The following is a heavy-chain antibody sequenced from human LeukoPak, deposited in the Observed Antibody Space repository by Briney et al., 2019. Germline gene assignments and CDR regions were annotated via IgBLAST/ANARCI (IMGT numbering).Heavy chain of an antibody. CDR1: GFTFSSYS. J-gene: IGHJ4*02. CDR3: ARDRGYCSGGSCRYFDY. D-gene: IGHD2-15*01. V-gene: IGHV3-21*01. Sequence: GGSLRLSCAASGFTFSSYSMNWVRQAPGKGLEWVSSISSSSSYIYYADSVKGRFTISRDNAKNSLYLQMNSLRAEDTAVYYCARDRGYCSGGSCRYFDYWGQGTLVTVSS. CDR2: ISSSSSYI.